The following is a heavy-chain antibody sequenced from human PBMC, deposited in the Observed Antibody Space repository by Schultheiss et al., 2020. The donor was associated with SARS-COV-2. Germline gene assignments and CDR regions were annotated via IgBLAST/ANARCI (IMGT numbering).Heavy chain of an antibody. CDR1: GFTFSSYE. CDR2: ISSSGSTI. Sequence: GGSLRLSCAASGFTFSSYEMNWVRQAPGKGLEWVSYISSSGSTIYYADSVKGRFTISRDNAKNSLYLQMNSLRAEDTAVYYCARDRSGYDYFIFDYWGQGTLVTVSS. V-gene: IGHV3-48*03. CDR3: ARDRSGYDYFIFDY. D-gene: IGHD5-12*01. J-gene: IGHJ4*02.